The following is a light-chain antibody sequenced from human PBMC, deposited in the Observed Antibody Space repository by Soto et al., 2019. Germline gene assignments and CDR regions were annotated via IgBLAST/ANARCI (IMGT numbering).Light chain of an antibody. CDR3: QQTYSPVVT. J-gene: IGKJ4*01. Sequence: DIQTTQSPPSLSASLGDSVTITCRASEPITDFLNWYQLKPGKAPRLLIYSASNVQPGVPSRFSGSGYGTDFTRTLNGLQHEDSATYYCQQTYSPVVTFGAGTKVEV. CDR2: SAS. V-gene: IGKV1-39*01. CDR1: EPITDF.